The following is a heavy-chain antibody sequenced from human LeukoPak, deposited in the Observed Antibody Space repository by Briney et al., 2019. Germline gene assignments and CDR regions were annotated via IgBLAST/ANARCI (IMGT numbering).Heavy chain of an antibody. D-gene: IGHD2-8*01. Sequence: GGSLRLSCAASGFTFSNYAMSRVRQAPGKGLEWVSAISGSGGSTYYADSVKGRFTISKDNSKNTLYLQMNSLRAEDTAVYYCATIMEEEIYYYGMDVWGQGTTVTVSS. V-gene: IGHV3-23*01. J-gene: IGHJ6*02. CDR2: ISGSGGST. CDR3: ATIMEEEIYYYGMDV. CDR1: GFTFSNYA.